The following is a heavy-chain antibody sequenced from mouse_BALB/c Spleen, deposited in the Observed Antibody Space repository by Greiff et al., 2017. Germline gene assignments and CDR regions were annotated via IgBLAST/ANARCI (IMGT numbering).Heavy chain of an antibody. CDR3: AITDY. CDR1: GYTFSSYW. Sequence: QVQLQQSGAELMKPGASVKISCKATGYTFSSYWIEWVKQRPGHGLEWIGEILPGSGSTNYNEKFKSKATLTVDKSSSTAYMQLSSLTSEDSAVYYCAITDYWGQGTTLTVSS. CDR2: ILPGSGST. J-gene: IGHJ2*01. V-gene: IGHV1-9*01.